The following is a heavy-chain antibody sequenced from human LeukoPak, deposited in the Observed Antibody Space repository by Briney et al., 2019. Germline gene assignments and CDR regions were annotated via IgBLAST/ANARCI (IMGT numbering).Heavy chain of an antibody. J-gene: IGHJ5*02. CDR1: GYTFTSYY. CDR2: INPSGGST. CDR3: ATGYNWNYGFDP. V-gene: IGHV1-46*01. D-gene: IGHD1-7*01. Sequence: ASVKVSCKASGYTFTSYYMHWVRQAPGQGLEWMGIINPSGGSTSYAQKFQGRVTMTRDTSTSTVYMELSGLRSEDTAVYYCATGYNWNYGFDPWGQGTLVTVSS.